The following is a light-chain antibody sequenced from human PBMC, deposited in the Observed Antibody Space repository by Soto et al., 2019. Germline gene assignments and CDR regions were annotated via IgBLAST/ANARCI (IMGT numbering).Light chain of an antibody. V-gene: IGLV2-23*02. CDR1: SSDVGNYNP. CDR2: EVT. CDR3: CSYVDRRTYF. Sequence: QSALTQPASVSGSPGQSITISCTGTSSDVGNYNPVYWYQQHPGKAPKLMIYEVTKRPTGGSDSFSVSKSGNTASLTISGLHAENEGDYYCCSYVDRRTYFFGTGLKVT. J-gene: IGLJ1*01.